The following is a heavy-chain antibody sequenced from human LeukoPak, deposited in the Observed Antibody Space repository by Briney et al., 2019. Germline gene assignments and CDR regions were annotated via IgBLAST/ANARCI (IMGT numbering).Heavy chain of an antibody. CDR1: GGSISSGSYY. D-gene: IGHD4-17*01. J-gene: IGHJ3*01. CDR3: ARVPPDYNDLHDALDL. CDR2: IYSTGSS. V-gene: IGHV4-61*02. Sequence: SETLSLTCTVSGGSISSGSYYWSWIRQPAGKGLEWIGRIYSTGSSNYNPSLKSRVSISMDTSKNQFSLKLTSATAADTAVYYCARVPPDYNDLHDALDLWGQGTVVTVSS.